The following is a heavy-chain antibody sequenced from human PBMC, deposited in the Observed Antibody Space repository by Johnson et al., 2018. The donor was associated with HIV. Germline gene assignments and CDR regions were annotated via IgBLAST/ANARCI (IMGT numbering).Heavy chain of an antibody. V-gene: IGHV3-15*05. D-gene: IGHD3-3*01. J-gene: IGHJ3*02. CDR1: GLTFSNAW. Sequence: VQLGESGGGLVKPGGSLRLSCAASGLTFSNAWMNWVRQAPGKGLEWVGRIKSKTDGGTKDYAAPVKGRFTISRDNAKNSLYLQMNSLRAEDTALYYCAKDSGATARSGAFDIWGQGTMVTVSS. CDR2: IKSKTDGGTK. CDR3: AKDSGATARSGAFDI.